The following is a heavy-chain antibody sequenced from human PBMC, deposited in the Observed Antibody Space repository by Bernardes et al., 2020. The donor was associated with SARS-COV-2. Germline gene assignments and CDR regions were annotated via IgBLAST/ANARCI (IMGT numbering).Heavy chain of an antibody. Sequence: GGSLRLSCAASGFNFSGSAIQWVRQRSGKGLEWIGRIRSKPKGYATTYAASLKGRFVISRDDSRNTAYLQIHSLKIEDTAVYYCTGDYLYWDQGTLVSVSS. D-gene: IGHD4-17*01. J-gene: IGHJ4*02. V-gene: IGHV3-73*01. CDR2: IRSKPKGYAT. CDR3: TGDYLY. CDR1: GFNFSGSA.